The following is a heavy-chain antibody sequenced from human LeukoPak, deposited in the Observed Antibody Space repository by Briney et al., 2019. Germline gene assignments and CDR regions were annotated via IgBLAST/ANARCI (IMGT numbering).Heavy chain of an antibody. CDR1: GGTFTSYA. Sequence: SVKVSCKTSGGTFTSYAITWVRQAPGQGLEWMGKIIPISGTTNYAQKFQGRVTFTADESTSKAYMELSSLRSEDTALYYCARKLRLGGNWFDPWGQGTLVTVSS. V-gene: IGHV1-69*13. CDR3: ARKLRLGGNWFDP. D-gene: IGHD1-26*01. J-gene: IGHJ5*02. CDR2: IIPISGTT.